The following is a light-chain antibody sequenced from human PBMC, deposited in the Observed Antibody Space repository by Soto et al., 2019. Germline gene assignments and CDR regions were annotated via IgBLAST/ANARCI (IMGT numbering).Light chain of an antibody. J-gene: IGKJ4*01. CDR1: QSVLYSSNNKNY. V-gene: IGKV4-1*01. CDR3: QQYYNTPA. CDR2: WAS. Sequence: DIVMTQSPDSLAVSLGERATINCKSSQSVLYSSNNKNYLAWYLQKPGQPPKLLIYWASTRDSGVPDRFSGSGSGTDFTLTISSLQAEDVAVYYCQQYYNTPAFGGGTKVEIK.